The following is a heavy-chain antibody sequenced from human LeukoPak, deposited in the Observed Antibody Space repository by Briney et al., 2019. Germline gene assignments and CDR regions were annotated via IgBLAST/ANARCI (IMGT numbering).Heavy chain of an antibody. Sequence: PSETLSLTCTVSGGSISSYYWSWIRQPPGKGLEWIGYIYYSGSTNYNPSLKSRVTISVDTSKNQFSLKLSSVTAADTAVYYCARDISSSSWSYNWFDPWGQGTLVTVSS. CDR2: IYYSGST. V-gene: IGHV4-59*01. D-gene: IGHD6-13*01. CDR3: ARDISSSSWSYNWFDP. CDR1: GGSISSYY. J-gene: IGHJ5*02.